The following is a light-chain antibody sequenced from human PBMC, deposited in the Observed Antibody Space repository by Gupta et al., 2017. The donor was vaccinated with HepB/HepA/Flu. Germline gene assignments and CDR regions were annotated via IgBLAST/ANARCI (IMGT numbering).Light chain of an antibody. J-gene: IGKJ4*01. Sequence: EIVLTQSPGALSLSPGERATLTCRSSQSLTSTSLAWFRQKPGQAPRLLIHGTSNRATGIPDRFSGSGSGTDFTLTISRLEPEDSAVYYCEHYGSSPLTFGGGTNVEI. CDR2: GTS. V-gene: IGKV3-20*01. CDR3: EHYGSSPLT. CDR1: QSLTSTS.